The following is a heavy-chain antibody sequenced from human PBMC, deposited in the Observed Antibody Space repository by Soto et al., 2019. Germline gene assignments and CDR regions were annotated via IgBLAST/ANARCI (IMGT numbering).Heavy chain of an antibody. CDR2: IYPGDSDT. Sequence: GGSLRLSCKGSGYSFTSYWIGWVRQMPGKGLEWMGIIYPGDSDTRYSPSFQGQVTISADKSISTAYLQWSSLKASDTAMYYCARRTRPGDIDYWGQGTLVTVSS. CDR1: GYSFTSYW. J-gene: IGHJ4*02. CDR3: ARRTRPGDIDY. V-gene: IGHV5-51*01. D-gene: IGHD7-27*01.